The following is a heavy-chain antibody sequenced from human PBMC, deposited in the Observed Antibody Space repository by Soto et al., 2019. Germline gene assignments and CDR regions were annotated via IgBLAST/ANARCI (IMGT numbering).Heavy chain of an antibody. CDR3: ASWGNYDSSGYGY. V-gene: IGHV3-74*01. J-gene: IGHJ4*02. D-gene: IGHD3-22*01. Sequence: PGGSLRLSCADSGFSFSSYWMHWVRQGPGKGLVWVSRINTDGSSTNYADSVKGRFTISRDNAKNTVYLQMNSLRAEDTAVYYCASWGNYDSSGYGYWGQGTLVTVSS. CDR2: INTDGSST. CDR1: GFSFSSYW.